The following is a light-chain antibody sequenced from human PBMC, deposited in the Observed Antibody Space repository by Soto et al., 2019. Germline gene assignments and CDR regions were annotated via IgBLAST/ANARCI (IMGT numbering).Light chain of an antibody. Sequence: DIVLTQSPGTLSLSPGDRATLSCRASQNFSRNYLTWYQQKPGQAPRLPIYGTSSRATGVPDRFSGSGSGTDFTLTVSRLEPEDFAVYFCQQYGTAPPRYTFGQGTKLELK. CDR2: GTS. CDR1: QNFSRNY. J-gene: IGKJ2*01. V-gene: IGKV3-20*01. CDR3: QQYGTAPPRYT.